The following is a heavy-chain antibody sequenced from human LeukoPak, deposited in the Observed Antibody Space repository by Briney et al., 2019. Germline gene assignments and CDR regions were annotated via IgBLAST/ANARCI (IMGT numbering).Heavy chain of an antibody. D-gene: IGHD3-9*01. CDR2: IIPILGIA. J-gene: IGHJ4*02. CDR1: GGTFSSYA. CDR3: ARDGSGYYDILTGYVY. V-gene: IGHV1-69*04. Sequence: GASVTVSCKASGGTFSSYAISWVRQAPGQGLEWMGRIIPILGIANYAQKFQGRVTITADKSTSTAYMELSSLRSEDTAVYYCARDGSGYYDILTGYVYSGQGTLVTVSS.